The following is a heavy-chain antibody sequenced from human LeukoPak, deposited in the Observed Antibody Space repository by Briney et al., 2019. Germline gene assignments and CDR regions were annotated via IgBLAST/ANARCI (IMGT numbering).Heavy chain of an antibody. J-gene: IGHJ5*02. CDR1: RASMTNYY. D-gene: IGHD3-16*01. CDR3: ARGGPRWLDP. CDR2: LFYSGSP. V-gene: IGHV4-59*01. Sequence: SETLSPTCSVSRASMTNYYWTSIRQPPGSGLEWIGSLFYSGSPNANPSLQSRLTMSVDTSNNQFSLRLTSVTAADTALYFCARGGPRWLDPWGQGTLVIVSS.